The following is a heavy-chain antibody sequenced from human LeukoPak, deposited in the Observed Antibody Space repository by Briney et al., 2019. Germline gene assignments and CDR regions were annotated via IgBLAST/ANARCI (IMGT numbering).Heavy chain of an antibody. V-gene: IGHV4-4*02. D-gene: IGHD2-2*01. J-gene: IGHJ4*02. CDR1: GGSISSSDW. Sequence: SGTLSLTCAVSGGSISSSDWWGWVRQPPGRGLEWIGYIYRSENTNYNPSLKSRVTMSVDKSKNQFSLKLSSVTAADTAVYYCARDPHCSSTNCPFDYWGQGTLVIVSS. CDR2: IYRSENT. CDR3: ARDPHCSSTNCPFDY.